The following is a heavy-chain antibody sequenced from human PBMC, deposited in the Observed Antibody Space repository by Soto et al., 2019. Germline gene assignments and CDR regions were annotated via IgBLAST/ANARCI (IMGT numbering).Heavy chain of an antibody. Sequence: VLLVESGGGSRQPGGSLRLSCVASGYTFNSHEMNWVRQAPGKGLEWISSISGSGTTNYAESVKGRFTISRDNAHKSLFLEMKDLRVEDTAVYYCARGGIHWGQGTLVTVSS. CDR3: ARGGIH. V-gene: IGHV3-48*03. J-gene: IGHJ4*02. D-gene: IGHD3-16*01. CDR1: GYTFNSHE. CDR2: ISGSGTT.